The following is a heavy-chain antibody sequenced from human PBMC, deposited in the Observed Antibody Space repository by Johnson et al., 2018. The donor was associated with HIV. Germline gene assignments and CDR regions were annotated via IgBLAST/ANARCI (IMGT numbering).Heavy chain of an antibody. J-gene: IGHJ3*02. Sequence: GLVQPGGSLRLSCAASGFTFDDYAMHWVRQAPGKGLEWVSGISWNSGSIGYADSVKGRFTISRDNAKNSLYLQMNSLRAEDTALYYCAKDIVWDSSGFFDAVDIWGQGTMVTVSP. CDR1: GFTFDDYA. V-gene: IGHV3-9*01. D-gene: IGHD3-22*01. CDR3: AKDIVWDSSGFFDAVDI. CDR2: ISWNSGSI.